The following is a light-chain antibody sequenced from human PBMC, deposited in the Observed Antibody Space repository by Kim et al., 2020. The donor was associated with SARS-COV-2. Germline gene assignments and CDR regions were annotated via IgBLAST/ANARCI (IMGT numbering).Light chain of an antibody. CDR1: QSVSSN. Sequence: EIVMTQSPATLSVSPGERATLSCRASQSVSSNLAWYQQKPGQAPRLLIYGASTRATGIPGRFSGSGSGTEFTLTISSLQSEDFAVYYCQQYSHWPITFGGGTKVDI. CDR3: QQYSHWPIT. J-gene: IGKJ4*01. CDR2: GAS. V-gene: IGKV3-15*01.